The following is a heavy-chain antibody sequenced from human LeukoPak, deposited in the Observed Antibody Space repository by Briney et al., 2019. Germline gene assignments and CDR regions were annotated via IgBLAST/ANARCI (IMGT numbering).Heavy chain of an antibody. CDR1: GGSISSYY. CDR2: IHYSGST. D-gene: IGHD3-10*01. J-gene: IGHJ4*02. Sequence: SETLSLTCTVSGGSISSYYWTWIRQPPGKGLEWIGYIHYSGSTNYNPSLKSRVTISVDTSKNQFSLKLSSVTAADTAVYYCARHYYGSGSSYSFDYWGRGTLVTVSS. V-gene: IGHV4-59*08. CDR3: ARHYYGSGSSYSFDY.